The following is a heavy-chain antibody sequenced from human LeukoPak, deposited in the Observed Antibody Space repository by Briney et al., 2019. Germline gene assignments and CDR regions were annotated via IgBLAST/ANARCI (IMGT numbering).Heavy chain of an antibody. D-gene: IGHD2-21*01. CDR3: ARGDSRDCSFFDY. CDR2: IKQDGSEK. CDR1: GFTFSSYW. Sequence: GGSLRLSCAASGFTFSSYWMSWVRQAPGKGLEWVANIKQDGSEKYYVDSVKGRFTISRDNAKNSLYMQMNSLRAEDTAVYYCARGDSRDCSFFDYWGQGTLVTVSS. V-gene: IGHV3-7*03. J-gene: IGHJ4*02.